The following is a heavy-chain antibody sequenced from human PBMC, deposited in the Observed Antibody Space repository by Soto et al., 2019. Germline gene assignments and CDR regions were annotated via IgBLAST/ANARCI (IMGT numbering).Heavy chain of an antibody. CDR2: INAGNGNT. J-gene: IGHJ6*02. V-gene: IGHV1-3*01. Sequence: ASVKVSCKASGYTFTSYAMHWVRQAPGQRLEWMGWINAGNGNTKYSQKSQGRVTITRDTSASTAYMELSSLRSGDTAVYYCARVPLLRFLEWLPWYGMDVWGQGTTVTV. CDR3: ARVPLLRFLEWLPWYGMDV. CDR1: GYTFTSYA. D-gene: IGHD3-3*01.